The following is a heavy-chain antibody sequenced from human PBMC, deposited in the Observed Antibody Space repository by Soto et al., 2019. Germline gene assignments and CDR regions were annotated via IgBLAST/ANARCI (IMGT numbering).Heavy chain of an antibody. D-gene: IGHD3-3*01. V-gene: IGHV4-31*03. CDR1: GGSISSGGYY. Sequence: QVQLQESGPGLVKPSQTLSLTCTVSGGSISSGGYYWSWIRQHPGKGLEWIGYIYYSGSTYYNPSHKSRVNISVDTSKNQVSRKLSSVTAADTAVYYCAKGGGNYDFWSCYRNWFDPWGQGTLVTVSS. CDR3: AKGGGNYDFWSCYRNWFDP. J-gene: IGHJ5*02. CDR2: IYYSGST.